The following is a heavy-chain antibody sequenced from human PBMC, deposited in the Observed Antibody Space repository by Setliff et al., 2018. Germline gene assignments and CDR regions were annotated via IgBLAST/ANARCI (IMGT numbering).Heavy chain of an antibody. CDR3: AGDPPSSGYAFDI. CDR2: IWYDGSNT. J-gene: IGHJ3*02. CDR1: GFTFETYR. V-gene: IGHV3-33*08. D-gene: IGHD5-12*01. Sequence: GGSLRLSCSASGFTFETYRMHWVRQAPGKGLEWVAFIWYDGSNTYYTGSVKGRFTISRDNSRNTLYLQMNSLRAEDTAVYYCAGDPPSSGYAFDIWGQGTMVTVSS.